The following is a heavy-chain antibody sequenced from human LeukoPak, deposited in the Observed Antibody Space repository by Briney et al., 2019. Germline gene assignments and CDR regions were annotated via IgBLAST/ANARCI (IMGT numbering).Heavy chain of an antibody. Sequence: SETLSLTCAVYGGSFSGYYWSWIRQPPGKGLEWIGEINHSGSTNYNPSLKSRVTISVDTSKNQFSLKLSSVSAADTAVYYCARRTAAAGTLKYYYYYYMDVWGKGTTVTISS. CDR2: INHSGST. D-gene: IGHD6-13*01. V-gene: IGHV4-34*01. CDR1: GGSFSGYY. CDR3: ARRTAAAGTLKYYYYYYMDV. J-gene: IGHJ6*03.